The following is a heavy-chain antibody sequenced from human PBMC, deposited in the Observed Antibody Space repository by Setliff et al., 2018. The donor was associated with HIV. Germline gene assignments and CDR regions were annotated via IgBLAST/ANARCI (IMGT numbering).Heavy chain of an antibody. CDR2: IIPIFGTA. V-gene: IGHV1-69*13. CDR3: ARDDYYYDSSGWGDYYHYYMDV. J-gene: IGHJ6*03. CDR1: GGTFRKYS. Sequence: GASVKVSCKASGGTFRKYSISWVRQAPGQGLEWMGGIIPIFGTANYAQKFQGRVTITADESTSTAYMELSSLRSEDTAVYYCARDDYYYDSSGWGDYYHYYMDVWGKGTTVTVSS. D-gene: IGHD3-22*01.